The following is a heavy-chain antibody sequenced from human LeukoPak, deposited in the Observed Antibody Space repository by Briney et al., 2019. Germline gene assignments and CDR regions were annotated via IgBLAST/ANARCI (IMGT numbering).Heavy chain of an antibody. CDR2: IIPIFGTA. CDR3: AILYGSGSYYKSDY. J-gene: IGHJ4*02. V-gene: IGHV1-69*13. Sequence: ASVKVSCKASGGTFSSYAISWVRQAPGQGLEWMGGIIPIFGTANYAQKFQGRVTITADESTSTAYMELSSLRSEDTAVYYCAILYGSGSYYKSDYWGQGTLVTVSS. CDR1: GGTFSSYA. D-gene: IGHD3-10*01.